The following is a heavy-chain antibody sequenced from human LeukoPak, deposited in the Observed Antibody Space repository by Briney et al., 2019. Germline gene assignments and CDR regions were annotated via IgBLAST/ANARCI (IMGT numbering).Heavy chain of an antibody. J-gene: IGHJ4*02. CDR1: GFTFSSYG. CDR2: ISGSGGST. V-gene: IGHV3-23*01. D-gene: IGHD6-19*01. Sequence: GGSLRLSCAASGFTFSSYGMSWVRQAPGKGLEWVSAISGSGGSTYYADSVKGRFTISRDNSKNTLYLQMNSLKTEDTAVYYCTTDYRLSSGYKLGIDYWGQGTLVTVSS. CDR3: TTDYRLSSGYKLGIDY.